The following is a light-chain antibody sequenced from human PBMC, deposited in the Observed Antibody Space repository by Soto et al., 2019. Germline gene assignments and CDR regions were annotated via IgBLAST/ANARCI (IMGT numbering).Light chain of an antibody. CDR1: QSVSSSY. CDR2: GAS. Sequence: EIVLTQSPGTLSLSPGERATLSCRASQSVSSSYLAWYQQNPGQAPRLLIYGASSRATGIPDRFSGSGSGTDFTLTISRLEPEDFAVYYCQQYGSSPPNFGQGTRLEIK. V-gene: IGKV3-20*01. J-gene: IGKJ5*01. CDR3: QQYGSSPPN.